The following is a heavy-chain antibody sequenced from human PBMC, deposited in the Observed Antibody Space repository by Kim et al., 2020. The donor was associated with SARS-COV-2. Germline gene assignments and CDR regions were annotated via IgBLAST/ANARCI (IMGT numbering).Heavy chain of an antibody. CDR1: GGSISSYY. CDR3: ARGWTGAPNPLVGGNYYYYGMDV. J-gene: IGHJ6*02. CDR2: IYYSGST. V-gene: IGHV4-59*01. D-gene: IGHD2-15*01. Sequence: SETLSLTCTVSGGSISSYYWSWIRQPPGKGLEWIGYIYYSGSTNYNPSLKSRVTISVDTSKNQFSLKLSSVTAADTAVYYCARGWTGAPNPLVGGNYYYYGMDVWGQGTTVTVSS.